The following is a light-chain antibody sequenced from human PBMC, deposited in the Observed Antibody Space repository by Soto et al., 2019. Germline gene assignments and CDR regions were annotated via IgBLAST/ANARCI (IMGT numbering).Light chain of an antibody. CDR3: QQSYIVPWWT. V-gene: IGKV1-39*01. J-gene: IGKJ1*01. CDR1: QDINNC. CDR2: AAS. Sequence: DIQMTQSPSSLSASVGDRVTITCRASQDINNCLNWSEQRPGKAPKLLIYAASTLQSGVPSRFSGSGSGTDFTLAISSLQPQDFATYYCQQSYIVPWWTCGQGPRVESK.